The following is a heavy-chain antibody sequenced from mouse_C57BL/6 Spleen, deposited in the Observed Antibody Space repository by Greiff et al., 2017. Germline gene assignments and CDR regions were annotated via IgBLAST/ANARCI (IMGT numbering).Heavy chain of an antibody. CDR3: ARHSCEGDYAMDY. Sequence: VKLVESGPGLVAPSQSLSITCTVSGFSLTSYGVHWVRQPPGKGLEWLVVIWSDGSTTYNSALKSRLSISKDNSKSQVFLKMNSLQTEDTAMYYCARHSCEGDYAMDYWGQGTSVTVSS. CDR1: GFSLTSYG. V-gene: IGHV2-6-1*01. J-gene: IGHJ4*01. CDR2: IWSDGST.